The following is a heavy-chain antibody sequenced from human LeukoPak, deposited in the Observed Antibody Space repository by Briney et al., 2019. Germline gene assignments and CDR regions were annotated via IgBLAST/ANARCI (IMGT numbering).Heavy chain of an antibody. CDR3: ATEGSSYHHYKNVPYNWFDP. CDR1: GYTFTSYG. J-gene: IGHJ5*02. V-gene: IGHV1-18*01. D-gene: IGHD2-15*01. Sequence: HGASVKVSCKASGYTFTSYGISWVRQAPGQGLEWMGWISAYNGNTNYAQKLQGRVTMTTDTSTSTVYMELSSLRSEDTAVYYCATEGSSYHHYKNVPYNWFDPWGQGTLVTVSS. CDR2: ISAYNGNT.